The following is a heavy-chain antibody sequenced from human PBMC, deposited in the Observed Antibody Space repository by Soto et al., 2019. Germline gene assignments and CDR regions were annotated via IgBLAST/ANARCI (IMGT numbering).Heavy chain of an antibody. J-gene: IGHJ5*02. V-gene: IGHV1-69*13. CDR1: GGTFSSYT. CDR2: IIPMFGTA. D-gene: IGHD2-15*01. Sequence: GASVKVSCKASGGTFSSYTISWVRQAPGQGLEWMGGIIPMFGTAKYAQKFQGRVTITADESTSTAYMDLSSLRSEDTAVYYCVRAGYCSGGSCSSDWFEPWGQGTLVTVSS. CDR3: VRAGYCSGGSCSSDWFEP.